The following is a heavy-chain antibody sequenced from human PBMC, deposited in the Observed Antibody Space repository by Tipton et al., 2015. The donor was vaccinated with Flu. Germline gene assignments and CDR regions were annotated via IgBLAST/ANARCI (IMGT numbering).Heavy chain of an antibody. D-gene: IGHD2-2*01. J-gene: IGHJ6*02. CDR2: INHSGTT. V-gene: IGHV4-34*01. Sequence: TLSLTCNMYGGSFSGYYWTWIRQPPGKGLEWIGEINHSGTTKYNPSLKGRVTISADTSGSQFSLRLSSVTAADTAVYYCARGVLEDLGSCTSISCFFMDVWGQGTSVTVSS. CDR1: GGSFSGYY. CDR3: ARGVLEDLGSCTSISCFFMDV.